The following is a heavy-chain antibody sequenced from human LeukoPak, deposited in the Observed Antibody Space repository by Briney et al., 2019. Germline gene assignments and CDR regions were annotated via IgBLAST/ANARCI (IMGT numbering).Heavy chain of an antibody. CDR1: GGSISSYY. CDR3: VRGRGVATTPFWFDP. J-gene: IGHJ5*02. Sequence: SETLSLTCTVSGGSISSYYWSWIRQPPGKGLEWIGCIYYSGNTNYNPSLKSRLTMSIDTSKNQFSLNLSSVTAADTAVYYCVRGRGVATTPFWFDPWGQGTLVTVSS. V-gene: IGHV4-59*12. CDR2: IYYSGNT. D-gene: IGHD2-15*01.